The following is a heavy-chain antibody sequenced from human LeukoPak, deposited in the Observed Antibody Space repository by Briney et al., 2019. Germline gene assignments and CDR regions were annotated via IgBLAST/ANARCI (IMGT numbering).Heavy chain of an antibody. Sequence: MTGGSLRLSCAASGFTFSSYSMNWVRQAPGKGLEWVSSISSSSSYIYYADSVKGRFTISRDNAKNSLYLQMNSLRAEDTAVYYCARDAQVCEYQLLLLCSWGAAAGTVGFDPWGQGTLVTVSS. CDR3: ARDAQVCEYQLLLLCSWGAAAGTVGFDP. CDR2: ISSSSSYI. CDR1: GFTFSSYS. V-gene: IGHV3-21*01. D-gene: IGHD2-2*01. J-gene: IGHJ5*02.